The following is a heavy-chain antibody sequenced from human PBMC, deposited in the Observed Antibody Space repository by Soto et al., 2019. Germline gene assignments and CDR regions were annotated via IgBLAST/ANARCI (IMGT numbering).Heavy chain of an antibody. V-gene: IGHV4-61*01. J-gene: IGHJ6*02. D-gene: IGHD1-26*01. CDR3: ARVGTRCHSGGCYYYYGLGV. CDR2: IYYSGSA. Sequence: QVRLQESGPGLVKPSETLSLSCLVSGDSVGNGPYYWSWIRQSPGEGLEWIAYIYYSGSANVNPSLESRVNISIDMSKNQFFLELRSVTAADAAVYFCARVGTRCHSGGCYYYYGLGVWGQGTTVAISS. CDR1: GDSVGNGPYY.